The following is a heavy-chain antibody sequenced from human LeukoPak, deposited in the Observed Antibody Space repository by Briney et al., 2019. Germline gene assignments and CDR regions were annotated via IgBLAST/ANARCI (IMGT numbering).Heavy chain of an antibody. J-gene: IGHJ4*02. CDR1: GVSITHNW. V-gene: IGHV4-4*02. CDR3: ATRDQSRTDVVPPDS. D-gene: IGHD5-18*01. CDR2: IYYSGNT. Sequence: SGTLSLTCAVSGVSITHNWWTWVRQPPGKGLEWIGEIYYSGNTNYSPSLKTRVTISIDTSKNRLSLKLNSVTAADTAVYYCATRDQSRTDVVPPDSWGQGTLVTVSS.